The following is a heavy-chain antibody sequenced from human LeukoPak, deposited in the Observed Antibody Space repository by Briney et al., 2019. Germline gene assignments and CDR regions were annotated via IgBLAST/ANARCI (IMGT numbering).Heavy chain of an antibody. J-gene: IGHJ5*02. CDR2: INHSGST. CDR3: ARGLAAAGRRRFDP. CDR1: GGSFSGYY. D-gene: IGHD6-13*01. Sequence: SETLSLTCAVYGGSFSGYYWSWIRQPPGKGLEWIGEINHSGSTNYNPSLKSRVTISVDTSKNQFSLKLSSVTAADTAVYYCARGLAAAGRRRFDPWGQGTLVTVSS. V-gene: IGHV4-34*01.